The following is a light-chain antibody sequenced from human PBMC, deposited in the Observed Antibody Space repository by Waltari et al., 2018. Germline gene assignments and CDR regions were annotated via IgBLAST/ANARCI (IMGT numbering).Light chain of an antibody. J-gene: IGKJ2*01. V-gene: IGKV4-1*01. Sequence: DIVMTQSPPFLAVSLGERATITSTTSHSVFYSSAENHYIAWYQQKPGLPLKLLIYGASTREARVPERFSGSGSGTHFTLTIDSLQAEDVAVYYCQQYYSAPPNTFGRGTKLDLK. CDR2: GAS. CDR3: QQYYSAPPNT. CDR1: HSVFYSSAENHY.